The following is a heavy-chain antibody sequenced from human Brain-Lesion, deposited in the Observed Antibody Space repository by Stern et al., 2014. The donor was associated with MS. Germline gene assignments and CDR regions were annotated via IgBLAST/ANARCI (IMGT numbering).Heavy chain of an antibody. CDR2: INPKSGGT. Sequence: VQLVESGAEVKKPGASVKVSCKASGYTFIGYYMHWVRQAPGQGLEWMGWINPKSGGTNYAQKFQGGVTMTRDTSINTAYMELSRLRSDDTAVYYCATYYYDSTGYNDFWGQGTLVTVSS. D-gene: IGHD3-22*01. CDR1: GYTFIGYY. CDR3: ATYYYDSTGYNDF. J-gene: IGHJ4*02. V-gene: IGHV1-2*02.